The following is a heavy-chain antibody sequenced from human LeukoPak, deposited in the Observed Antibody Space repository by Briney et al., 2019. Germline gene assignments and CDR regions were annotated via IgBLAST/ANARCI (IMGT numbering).Heavy chain of an antibody. D-gene: IGHD6-19*01. V-gene: IGHV3-30-3*01. J-gene: IGHJ4*02. CDR2: ISYDGSNK. CDR1: GFTFSSYA. CDR3: ARDRGIAVALDY. Sequence: TGRSLRLSCAASGFTFSSYAMHWVRQAPGKGLEWVAVISYDGSNKYYADSVKGRFTISRDNSKNTLYLQMNSLRAEDTAVYYCARDRGIAVALDYWGQGTLVTVSS.